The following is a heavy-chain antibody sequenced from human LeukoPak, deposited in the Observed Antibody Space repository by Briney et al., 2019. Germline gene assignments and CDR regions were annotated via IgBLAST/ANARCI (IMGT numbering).Heavy chain of an antibody. CDR1: GFTFSSYA. CDR2: ISYDGSNK. Sequence: GGSLRLSCAASGFTFSSYAMHWVRQAPGKGLEWVAVISYDGSNKYYADSVKGRFTISRDNSKNTLYLQMNSLRAEDTAVYYCAKDWLDYWGQGTLVTVSS. CDR3: AKDWLDY. J-gene: IGHJ4*02. V-gene: IGHV3-30*04.